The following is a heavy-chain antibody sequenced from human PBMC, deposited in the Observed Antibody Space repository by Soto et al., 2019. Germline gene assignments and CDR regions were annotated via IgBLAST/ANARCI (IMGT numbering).Heavy chain of an antibody. V-gene: IGHV3-11*06. CDR2: ISSSSSYT. J-gene: IGHJ6*02. CDR3: ARDPEYSSSSSPEV. D-gene: IGHD6-6*01. Sequence: VRLSCAASGFTFSDYYMSLVRQAPGKGLEWVSYISSSSSYTNYADSVKGRLTISRGNAKTSQDLQMNSLRAVDRAVYYCARDPEYSSSSSPEVSGQVTTLNVPS. CDR1: GFTFSDYY.